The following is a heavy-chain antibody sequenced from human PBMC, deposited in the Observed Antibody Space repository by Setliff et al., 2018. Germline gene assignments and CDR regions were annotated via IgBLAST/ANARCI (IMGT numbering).Heavy chain of an antibody. CDR3: ARDRGGGLYDY. CDR2: IKQDGSEK. CDR1: GFSFSIFW. J-gene: IGHJ4*02. Sequence: GGSLRLSCAGSGFSFSIFWMSWVRQAPGKGLEWVATIKQDGSEKFYVDSVKGRFTISRDNAKNSLYLQMDSLRVEDTAMYFCARDRGGGLYDYWGQGILVTVSS. D-gene: IGHD3-16*01. V-gene: IGHV3-7*01.